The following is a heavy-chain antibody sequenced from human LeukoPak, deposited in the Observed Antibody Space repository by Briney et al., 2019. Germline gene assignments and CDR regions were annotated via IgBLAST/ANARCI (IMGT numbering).Heavy chain of an antibody. CDR1: GFTFSSYG. Sequence: GGSLRLSCAASGFTFSSYGMHWVRQAPGKGLEWVAVISYDGNNKYYADSVKGRFTISRDNSKNTPYLQMNSLRAEDTAVYYCAKGRHYYGSGSYFDYWGQGTLVTVSS. V-gene: IGHV3-30*18. CDR2: ISYDGNNK. J-gene: IGHJ4*02. CDR3: AKGRHYYGSGSYFDY. D-gene: IGHD3-10*01.